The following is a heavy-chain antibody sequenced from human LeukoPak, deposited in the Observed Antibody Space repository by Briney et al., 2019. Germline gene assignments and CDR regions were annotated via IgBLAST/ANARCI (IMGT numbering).Heavy chain of an antibody. Sequence: GGSLRLSCAASGFTFSSYATSWVRQAPGKGLEWVSALSGRGGSTYYADSVKGRFTLSRDNSTKTLYPQMNSLRDEDTAVYSCAKGSITIFGVVIASSVDYWGQGTLVTVSS. CDR2: LSGRGGST. V-gene: IGHV3-23*01. CDR1: GFTFSSYA. CDR3: AKGSITIFGVVIASSVDY. D-gene: IGHD3-3*01. J-gene: IGHJ4*02.